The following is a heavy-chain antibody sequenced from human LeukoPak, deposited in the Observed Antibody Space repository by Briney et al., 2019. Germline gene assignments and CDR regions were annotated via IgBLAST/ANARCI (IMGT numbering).Heavy chain of an antibody. CDR3: ARESMITFGGVIVRGPYYFDY. CDR1: GGSISSYY. CDR2: IYTSGST. Sequence: SETLSLTCTVSGGSISSYYWSWIRQPAGKGLEWIGRIYTSGSTNYNPSLKSRVTMSVDTSKNQFSLKLSSVTAADTAVYYCARESMITFGGVIVRGPYYFDYWGQGTLVTVSS. D-gene: IGHD3-16*02. V-gene: IGHV4-4*07. J-gene: IGHJ4*02.